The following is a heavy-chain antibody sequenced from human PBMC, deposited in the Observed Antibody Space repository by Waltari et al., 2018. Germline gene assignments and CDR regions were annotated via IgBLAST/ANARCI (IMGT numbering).Heavy chain of an antibody. Sequence: QVQLVQSGAEVRKPGASVTVSCKASGYTFSNYGIAWVRQGPGQGLEWRGWIRGYDGDTKYAREFEGRLTVTTDTSTNTAHMELRSLRSDDTAVYYCARLYDASAYYNTYLDPWGQGALVTVSS. V-gene: IGHV1-18*01. CDR1: GYTFSNYG. CDR3: ARLYDASAYYNTYLDP. J-gene: IGHJ5*02. CDR2: IRGYDGDT. D-gene: IGHD3-22*01.